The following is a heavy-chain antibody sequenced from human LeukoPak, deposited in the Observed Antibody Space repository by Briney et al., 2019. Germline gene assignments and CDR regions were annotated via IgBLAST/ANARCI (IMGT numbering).Heavy chain of an antibody. CDR2: IWFDGSTK. D-gene: IGHD6-13*01. V-gene: IGHV3-33*01. CDR3: ARAATPVAAAGTDWFFDL. CDR1: GFTFSTCG. Sequence: GGSLRLSCATSGFTFSTCGMHWDRQAPGKGLEWVAVIWFDGSTKYYADSVKGRFTISRDNSKNALYLQMNSLRAEDTAVYYCARAATPVAAAGTDWFFDLWAVAPWSLSPQ. J-gene: IGHJ2*01.